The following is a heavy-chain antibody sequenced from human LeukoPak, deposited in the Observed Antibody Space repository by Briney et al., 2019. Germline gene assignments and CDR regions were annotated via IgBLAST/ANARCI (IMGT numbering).Heavy chain of an antibody. CDR1: GGSFSGYY. J-gene: IGHJ4*02. Sequence: SETLSLTCAVYGGSFSGYYWSWVRQPPGKGLEWIGRIYTSGSTNYNPSLKSRVTMSVDTSKNQFSLKLSSVTAADTAVYYCARSSWAYYFDYWGQGTLVTVSS. CDR3: ARSSWAYYFDY. D-gene: IGHD2-15*01. V-gene: IGHV4-59*10. CDR2: IYTSGST.